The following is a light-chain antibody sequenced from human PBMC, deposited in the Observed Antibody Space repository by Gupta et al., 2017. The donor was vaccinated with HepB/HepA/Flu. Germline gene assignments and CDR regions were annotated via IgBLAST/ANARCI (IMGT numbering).Light chain of an antibody. CDR2: DAS. CDR3: QHGSNLPT. CDR1: QSVSSY. J-gene: IGKJ5*01. Sequence: EIVLTQSPATLSLSPGERATRSCRASQSVSSYLAWYQQKPGQAPRLLIYDASNSATSIPDRFSGSGYETDFTLTSSMRENEDCAVYYGQHGSNLPTFGQGTPVEIK. V-gene: IGKV3-11*01.